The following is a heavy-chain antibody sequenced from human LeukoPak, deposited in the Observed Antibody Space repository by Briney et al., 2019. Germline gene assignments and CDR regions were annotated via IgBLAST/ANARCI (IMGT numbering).Heavy chain of an antibody. D-gene: IGHD1-1*01. CDR3: VRGHSGNDYFDP. CDR2: IHSTGST. Sequence: SETLSLTCTVSIGPLYNHYWFCIRQPAGKGLEWVGRIHSTGSTTYNPSLKSRVSLSLDTSKNQFSLKVTSVTAADTADYYCVRGHSGNDYFDPWGQGTPVTVS. J-gene: IGHJ5*02. V-gene: IGHV4-4*07. CDR1: IGPLYNHY.